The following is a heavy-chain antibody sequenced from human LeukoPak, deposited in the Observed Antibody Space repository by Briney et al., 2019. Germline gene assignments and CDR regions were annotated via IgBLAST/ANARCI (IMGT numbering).Heavy chain of an antibody. J-gene: IGHJ6*03. CDR1: GGSFSGYY. D-gene: IGHD2-2*02. Sequence: TSETLSLTCAVYGGSFSGYYWSWIRQPPGKGLEWIGEINHSGSTNYNPSLKSRVTISVDTSKNQFSLKLSSVTAADTAVYYCARGRTCSSTSCYKGSYYYYYMDVWGKGTTVTVSS. CDR2: INHSGST. CDR3: ARGRTCSSTSCYKGSYYYYYMDV. V-gene: IGHV4-34*01.